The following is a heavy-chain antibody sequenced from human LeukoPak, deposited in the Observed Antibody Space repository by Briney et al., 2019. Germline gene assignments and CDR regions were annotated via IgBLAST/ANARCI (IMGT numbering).Heavy chain of an antibody. CDR2: TSDTGGST. CDR3: ARVRDVYGQFDY. CDR1: GFTFSNHA. V-gene: IGHV3-23*01. Sequence: GGSLRLSCAASGFTFSNHAMSWIRQAPGKGLEWVSATSDTGGSTYYADSVKGRFTISRDNSKNTLYLQMDSLRAEDTAVYYCARVRDVYGQFDYWGQGTLVTVSS. D-gene: IGHD5/OR15-5a*01. J-gene: IGHJ4*02.